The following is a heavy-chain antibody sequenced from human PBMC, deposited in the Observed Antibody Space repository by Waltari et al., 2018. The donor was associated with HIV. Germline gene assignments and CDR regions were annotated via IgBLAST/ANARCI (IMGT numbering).Heavy chain of an antibody. CDR3: AREPSLTTAYDY. J-gene: IGHJ4*02. CDR2: INPNSGGT. CDR1: GYTFTGYY. Sequence: QVQLVQAGAEVQKPGASVKVSCKASGYTFTGYYMNWVRQAPGQGLEWMGWINPNSGGTNYAQKFQGRVTMTRDTSISTAYMELTRLRSDDTAVYYCAREPSLTTAYDYWGQGTLVTVSS. D-gene: IGHD4-17*01. V-gene: IGHV1-2*02.